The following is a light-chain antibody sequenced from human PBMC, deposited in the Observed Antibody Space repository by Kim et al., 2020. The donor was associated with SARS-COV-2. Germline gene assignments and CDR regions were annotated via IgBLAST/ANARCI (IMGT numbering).Light chain of an antibody. CDR2: AVH. J-gene: IGLJ2*01. CDR1: TRDVVASAY. V-gene: IGLV2-11*01. Sequence: PSLRIVSPATTRDVVASAYISSYPQNPHQVPQLLIYAVHRRPSGVPHRFSGSKSPSPASLTLSGLQAAAAADYSCFSYAASSSALFGGGTQLTVL. CDR3: FSYAASSSAL.